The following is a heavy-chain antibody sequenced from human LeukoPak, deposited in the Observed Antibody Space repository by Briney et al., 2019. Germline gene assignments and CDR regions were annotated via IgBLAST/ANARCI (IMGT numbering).Heavy chain of an antibody. V-gene: IGHV1-2*02. CDR2: INPNSGGT. CDR3: ARGGGFYNAWFDP. D-gene: IGHD3-9*01. Sequence: ASVKVSCKASGYTFTAYYIHWVRQAPGQGLEWMGWINPNSGGTNYAQKFQGRVTMTRDTSISTVHMELISLRSDGTAVYYCARGGGFYNAWFDPWGQGTPVTVSS. CDR1: GYTFTAYY. J-gene: IGHJ5*02.